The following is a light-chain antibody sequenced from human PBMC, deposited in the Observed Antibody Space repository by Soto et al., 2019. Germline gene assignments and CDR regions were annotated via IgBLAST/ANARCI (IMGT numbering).Light chain of an antibody. CDR3: QQYNNWPLT. V-gene: IGKV3-15*01. CDR1: QSISSN. Sequence: EIVMTQSPAPLSVSPGERAALSCRASQSISSNLAWYQQKPGQAPRLLIYGPSTRATGIPARFSGSGSETDFTLTISSLQSEDFAVYYCQQYNNWPLTLGGGTKVDIK. CDR2: GPS. J-gene: IGKJ4*01.